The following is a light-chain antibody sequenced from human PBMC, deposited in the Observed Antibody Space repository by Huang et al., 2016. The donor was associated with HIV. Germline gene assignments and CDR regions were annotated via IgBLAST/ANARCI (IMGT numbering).Light chain of an antibody. CDR1: QSVGSD. V-gene: IGKV3-15*01. Sequence: EIVMTQSPATLSVSPGERATLSCRASQSVGSDLVWYQQKPGQAPRLLIYRASLRATGVPARFSGSGSGTQFTLTISSLQSEDFAVYYCQQYNNWPPYTFGQGTKLEIK. CDR3: QQYNNWPPYT. CDR2: RAS. J-gene: IGKJ2*01.